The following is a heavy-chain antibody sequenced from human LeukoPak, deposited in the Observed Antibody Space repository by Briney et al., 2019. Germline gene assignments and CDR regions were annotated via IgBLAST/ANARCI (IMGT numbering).Heavy chain of an antibody. CDR1: GYSISIAYY. CDR2: IFRGGST. V-gene: IGHV4-38-2*01. Sequence: SETLSLTCAVSGYSISIAYYWGWIRQPPGKGLEWIGRIFRGGSTSYKPSLMSRLTMSMDTSKNQFSLQLTSVTAADTAVYYCARYDSRGSGSTQLEYWGQGILVTISS. J-gene: IGHJ4*02. CDR3: ARYDSRGSGSTQLEY. D-gene: IGHD3-3*01.